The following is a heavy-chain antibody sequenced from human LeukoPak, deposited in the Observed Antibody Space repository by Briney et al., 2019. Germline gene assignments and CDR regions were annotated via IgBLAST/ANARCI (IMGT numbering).Heavy chain of an antibody. CDR2: ISSSSSYI. J-gene: IGHJ4*02. D-gene: IGHD2-15*01. V-gene: IGHV3-21*01. Sequence: PGGSLRLSCAASGFTFSSYSMNWVRQAPGKGLEWVSSISSSSSYIYYADSVKGRFTISRDSAKNSLYLQMNSLRAEDTAVYYCARDVGYCSGGSCDPPPRPVDYWGQGTLVTVSP. CDR1: GFTFSSYS. CDR3: ARDVGYCSGGSCDPPPRPVDY.